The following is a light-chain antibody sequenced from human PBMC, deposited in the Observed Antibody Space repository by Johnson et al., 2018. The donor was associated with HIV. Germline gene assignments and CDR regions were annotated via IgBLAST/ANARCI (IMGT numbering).Light chain of an antibody. J-gene: IGLJ1*01. CDR2: RNV. V-gene: IGLV1-44*01. CDR1: TSIIANNT. CDR3: AAWDDSLNEYV. Sequence: QSVLTQPPSASGTPGQRVTISCSGSTSIIANNTVNWYQHLPGTAPKLLMYRNVQRPSGIPDRFTGSKSGTSASLAISGLQGEDEAEYYCAAWDDSLNEYVFGTGTKVTVL.